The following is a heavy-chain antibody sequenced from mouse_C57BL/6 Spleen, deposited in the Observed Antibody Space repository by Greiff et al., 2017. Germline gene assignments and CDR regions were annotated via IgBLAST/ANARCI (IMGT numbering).Heavy chain of an antibody. CDR2: IYPRDGST. CDR1: GYTFTDHT. CDR3: ARWDYYGSSPVYYYAMDY. D-gene: IGHD1-1*01. V-gene: IGHV1-78*01. Sequence: QVQLQQSDAELVKPGASVKISCKVSGYTFTDHTIHWMKQRPEQGLEWIGYIYPRDGSTKYNEKFKGKATLTADKSSSTAYMQLNSLTSEDSAVYFCARWDYYGSSPVYYYAMDYWGQGTSVTVSS. J-gene: IGHJ4*01.